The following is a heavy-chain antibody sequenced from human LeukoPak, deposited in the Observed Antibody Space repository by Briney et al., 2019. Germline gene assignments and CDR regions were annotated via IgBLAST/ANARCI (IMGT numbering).Heavy chain of an antibody. V-gene: IGHV4-38-2*02. CDR2: IYHSGST. J-gene: IGHJ4*02. CDR3: ARGGIAARLIDY. D-gene: IGHD6-6*01. CDR1: GYSISSGYY. Sequence: SETLSLTCTVSGYSISSGYYWGWIRQPPGQGLEWIGSIYHSGSTYYNPPLKSRVTISVDTSKNQFSLKLSSVTAADTAVYYCARGGIAARLIDYWGQGTLVTVSS.